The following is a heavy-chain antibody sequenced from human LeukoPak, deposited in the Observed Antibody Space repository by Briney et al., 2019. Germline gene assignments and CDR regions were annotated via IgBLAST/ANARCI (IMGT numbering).Heavy chain of an antibody. D-gene: IGHD2-2*01. J-gene: IGHJ5*02. Sequence: GGSLRLSCAASGFTFSSYSMNWVRQAPGKGLEWVSSISSSSSYIYYADSVKGRFTISRDNAKNSLYLQMNSLRAEDTAVYYCARDGCSSTSCYLSGFDPWGQGTLVTVSS. CDR2: ISSSSSYI. CDR1: GFTFSSYS. V-gene: IGHV3-21*01. CDR3: ARDGCSSTSCYLSGFDP.